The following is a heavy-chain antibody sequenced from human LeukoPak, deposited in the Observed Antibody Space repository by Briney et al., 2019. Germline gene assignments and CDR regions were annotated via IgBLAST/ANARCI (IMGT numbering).Heavy chain of an antibody. V-gene: IGHV3-30*04. CDR3: ARGATYYYGSGSSQCDY. J-gene: IGHJ4*02. Sequence: GRSLRLSCAASGFTSSSYAMHWVRQAPGKGLEWVAVISYDGSNKYYADSVKGRFTISRDNSKNTLYLQMNSLTAEHTAVHYCARGATYYYGSGSSQCDYWGQGTLVTVSS. CDR2: ISYDGSNK. CDR1: GFTSSSYA. D-gene: IGHD3-10*01.